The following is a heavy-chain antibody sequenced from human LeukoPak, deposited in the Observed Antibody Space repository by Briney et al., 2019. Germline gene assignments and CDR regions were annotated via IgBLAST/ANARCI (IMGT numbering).Heavy chain of an antibody. CDR1: GGSLSSSSYY. V-gene: IGHV4-39*01. J-gene: IGHJ4*02. D-gene: IGHD6-19*01. CDR3: ARHASVAGRKGGFDH. CDR2: IYDSGST. Sequence: SEPLSLPCTVSGGSLSSSSYYWGWIRQPAGKGLEWIGSIYDSGSTYYNPSLKSRVTISVDTSKNQFSLKLNSVTAADTAVYYCARHASVAGRKGGFDHGGQGTLVTVSS.